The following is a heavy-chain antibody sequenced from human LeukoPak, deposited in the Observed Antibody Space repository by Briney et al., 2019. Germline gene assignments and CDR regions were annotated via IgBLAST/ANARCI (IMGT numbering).Heavy chain of an antibody. D-gene: IGHD1-14*01. Sequence: GASVKVSFKASGGTFSSYAISWVRQAPGQGGEWMGGIIPIFGTANYAQKFQGRVTITADESTSTAYMELSSLRSEDTAVYYCAREGDNLYYFDYWGQGTLVTVSS. V-gene: IGHV1-69*13. CDR1: GGTFSSYA. J-gene: IGHJ4*02. CDR2: IIPIFGTA. CDR3: AREGDNLYYFDY.